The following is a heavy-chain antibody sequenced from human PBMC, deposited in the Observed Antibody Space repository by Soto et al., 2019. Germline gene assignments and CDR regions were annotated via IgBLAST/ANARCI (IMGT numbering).Heavy chain of an antibody. CDR2: IWYDGSQK. Sequence: QVHLVESGGGVVRPGTSLRLSCAASGINFSDYGIHWVRQAPGKGLEWVAVIWYDGSQKYYADSVRGRFTISRDNSKNTVYLQLNSLRLEETAGYYCEGRDDPFHVWGQGTIVTVSS. J-gene: IGHJ3*01. CDR3: EGRDDPFHV. CDR1: GINFSDYG. V-gene: IGHV3-33*01.